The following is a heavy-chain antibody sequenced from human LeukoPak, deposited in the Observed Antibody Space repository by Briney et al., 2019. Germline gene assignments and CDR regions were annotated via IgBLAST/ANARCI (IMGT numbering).Heavy chain of an antibody. Sequence: GGSLRLSCAASGFTFSSYAMHWVRQAPGKGLEWVAVISYDGSNKYYADSVKGRFTISRDNSKNTLYLQMNSLRAEDTAVYYCARAGSSGWYEYFYYWGQGTLVTVSS. CDR2: ISYDGSNK. CDR3: ARAGSSGWYEYFYY. J-gene: IGHJ4*02. D-gene: IGHD6-19*01. CDR1: GFTFSSYA. V-gene: IGHV3-30-3*01.